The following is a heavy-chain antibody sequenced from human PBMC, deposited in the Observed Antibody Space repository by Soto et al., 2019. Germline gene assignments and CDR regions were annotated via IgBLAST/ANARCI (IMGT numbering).Heavy chain of an antibody. D-gene: IGHD5-18*01. J-gene: IGHJ4*02. CDR2: MYNSGSA. CDR1: GGSLSSYY. Sequence: SETLSLTCTVSGGSLSSYYWSWIRQPPGKGLEWVGYMYNSGSANYNPSLKRRVTISVDMSQNQFSLKLTSVTAADTAVYYFACHGSLYSNRWYDFDYWGRGTLVTVSA. CDR3: ACHGSLYSNRWYDFDY. V-gene: IGHV4-59*08.